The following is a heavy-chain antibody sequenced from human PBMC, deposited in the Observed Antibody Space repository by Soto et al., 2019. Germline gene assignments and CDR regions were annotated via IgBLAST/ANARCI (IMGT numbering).Heavy chain of an antibody. CDR3: ARRTSGWYLEY. CDR1: GFTFSSYA. J-gene: IGHJ4*02. CDR2: ISGSGGST. V-gene: IGHV3-23*01. D-gene: IGHD6-19*01. Sequence: EVQLLEAGGGLVQPGGSLRLSCAASGFTFSSYAMSWVRQAPGKGLEWVSVISGSGGSTYYADSVKGRFTISRDKSKNSVYLHINRLRAEDTAVYYCARRTSGWYLEYWGQGIMVTVSS.